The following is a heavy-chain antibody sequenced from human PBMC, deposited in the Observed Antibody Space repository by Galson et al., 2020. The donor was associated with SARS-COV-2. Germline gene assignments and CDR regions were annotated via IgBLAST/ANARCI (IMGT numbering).Heavy chain of an antibody. CDR2: IYYTESN. Sequence: SDTLSLTCTVSGRSISSSNYYWRRLRQPPWELLDWLGTIYYTESNYYNPSLTSRVTMSVDTSRNQFSLKLSSVTAADTAVYYCARQILTGYYSFYYFDFWGQGTLVTVSS. J-gene: IGHJ4*02. CDR3: ARQILTGYYSFYYFDF. CDR1: GRSISSSNYY. V-gene: IGHV4-39*01. D-gene: IGHD3-9*01.